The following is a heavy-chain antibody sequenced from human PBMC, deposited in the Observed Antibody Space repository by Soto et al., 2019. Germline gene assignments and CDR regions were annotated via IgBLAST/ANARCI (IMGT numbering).Heavy chain of an antibody. CDR1: VLSLRDYY. J-gene: IGHJ4*02. D-gene: IGHD6-6*01. CDR3: ARQHPIAAPPIGLIDY. V-gene: IGHV3-11*01. CDR2: ISRSGSTI. Sequence: PLTLCCAASVLSLRDYYLSWILQAPGKGLAWVSYISRSGSTIYYADSVKGRFTSSRDNAKNSLYLQMNSLAAEDTPVYYCARQHPIAAPPIGLIDYWRQGTLATASS.